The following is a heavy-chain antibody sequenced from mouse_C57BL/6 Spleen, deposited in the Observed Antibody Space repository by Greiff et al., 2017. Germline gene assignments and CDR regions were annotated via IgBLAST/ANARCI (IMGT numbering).Heavy chain of an antibody. CDR3: ARNYGTGFAY. J-gene: IGHJ3*01. D-gene: IGHD1-1*01. Sequence: VQLQQSGAELVKPGASVKLSCKASGYTFTSYWMQWVKQRPGQGLEWIGEIDPSDSYTNYNQKFKGKATLTVDTSSSAAYMQLSSLTSEDSAVYYCARNYGTGFAYWGQGTLVTVSA. CDR2: IDPSDSYT. V-gene: IGHV1-50*01. CDR1: GYTFTSYW.